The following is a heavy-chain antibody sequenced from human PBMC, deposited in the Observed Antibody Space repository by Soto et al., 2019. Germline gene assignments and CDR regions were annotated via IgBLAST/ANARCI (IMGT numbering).Heavy chain of an antibody. CDR2: ISSGDSYI. CDR3: VASHEGTCFMRD. J-gene: IGHJ4*02. D-gene: IGHD1-7*01. CDR1: GLTFSSYS. Sequence: VGSLRLSCAVSGLTFSSYSMNWVRQAPGKGLEWVSSISSGDSYIYYADSVRGRFTISRDNAENSLYLQMSSLRVEDTAVYYCVASHEGTCFMRDCGQRALVTVS. V-gene: IGHV3-21*01.